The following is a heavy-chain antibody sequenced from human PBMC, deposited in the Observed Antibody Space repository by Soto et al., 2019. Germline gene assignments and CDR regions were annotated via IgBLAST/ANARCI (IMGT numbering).Heavy chain of an antibody. Sequence: QLLESGPGLVKPSETLSLTCTVSGGSISSSSYYWGWIRQPPGRGLEWIGSIYYSGSTYYNPSLKSRVTISVDTSKNQFSLKLSSVTAADTAVYYCARQGIQLWFTTWGQGTLVTVSS. CDR1: GGSISSSSYY. CDR2: IYYSGST. D-gene: IGHD5-18*01. CDR3: ARQGIQLWFTT. J-gene: IGHJ5*02. V-gene: IGHV4-39*01.